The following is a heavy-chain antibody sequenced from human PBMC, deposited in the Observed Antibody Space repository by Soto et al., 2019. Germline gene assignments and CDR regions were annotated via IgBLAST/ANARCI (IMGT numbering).Heavy chain of an antibody. Sequence: GGSLRLSCAASGFTFSSYSMNWVRQAPGKGLEWVSSISSSSSYIYYADSVKGRFTISRDNAKNSLYLRVNSLRAEDTAVYFCAKERQGRAPNTYSYGSGSSYSLDNWGQGTLVTVSS. D-gene: IGHD3-10*01. CDR2: ISSSSSYI. J-gene: IGHJ4*02. CDR1: GFTFSSYS. CDR3: AKERQGRAPNTYSYGSGSSYSLDN. V-gene: IGHV3-21*04.